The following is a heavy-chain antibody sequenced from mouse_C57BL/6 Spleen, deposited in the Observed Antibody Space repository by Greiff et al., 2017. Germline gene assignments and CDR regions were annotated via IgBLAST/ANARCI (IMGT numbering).Heavy chain of an antibody. Sequence: EVQLVESGPGMVKPSQSLSLTCTVTGYSITSGYDWHWIRHFPGNKLEWMGYISYSGSTNYNPSLKSRISITHDTTKNHFFLKLNSVTTEDTATYYCARGQLRLAWFAYWGQGTLVTVSA. CDR2: ISYSGST. V-gene: IGHV3-1*01. CDR1: GYSITSGYD. CDR3: ARGQLRLAWFAY. J-gene: IGHJ3*01. D-gene: IGHD3-2*02.